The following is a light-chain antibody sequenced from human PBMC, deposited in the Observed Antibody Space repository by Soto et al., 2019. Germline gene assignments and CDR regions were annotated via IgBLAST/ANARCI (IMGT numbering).Light chain of an antibody. CDR1: QRIGKF. CDR3: QQSFSPPPIT. J-gene: IGKJ5*01. V-gene: IGKV1-39*01. CDR2: AAS. Sequence: DIQMTQSPSSLSASVGDRVTITCRASQRIGKFLNWYQQKPGKAPTLLIYAASSLQSGVPSRFSGSGSGTDFTLTINGLQPEDFATYYCQQSFSPPPITFGQGTRLEIK.